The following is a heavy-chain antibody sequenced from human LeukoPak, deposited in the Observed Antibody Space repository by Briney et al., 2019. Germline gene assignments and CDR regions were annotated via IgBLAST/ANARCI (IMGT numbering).Heavy chain of an antibody. D-gene: IGHD2-2*02. CDR3: ARGSRYCSSTSCYSFDY. CDR2: IKQGGSEK. J-gene: IGHJ4*02. CDR1: GFTFNSFW. V-gene: IGHV3-7*01. Sequence: PGGSLRLSCAASGFTFNSFWMSWVRQAPGKGLEWVANIKQGGSEKYYVDSVRCRFTISRDNAKNSLYLQMNSLRAEDTAVYYCARGSRYCSSTSCYSFDYWGQGTLVTVSS.